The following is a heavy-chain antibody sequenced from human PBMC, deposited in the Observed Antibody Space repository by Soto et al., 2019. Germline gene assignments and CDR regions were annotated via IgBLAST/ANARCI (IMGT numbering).Heavy chain of an antibody. D-gene: IGHD3-22*01. CDR3: ARERSRYDRSGYYRPDY. V-gene: IGHV1-69*06. J-gene: IGHJ4*02. Sequence: SVKVSCKASGYTFTGYYMHWVRQAPGQWLEWLGGIIPILGTPSYAQRFQDRVTITADKSTSTAYMEVSSLRSEDTAVYYCARERSRYDRSGYYRPDYWGQGTLVTVSS. CDR2: IIPILGTP. CDR1: GYTFTGYY.